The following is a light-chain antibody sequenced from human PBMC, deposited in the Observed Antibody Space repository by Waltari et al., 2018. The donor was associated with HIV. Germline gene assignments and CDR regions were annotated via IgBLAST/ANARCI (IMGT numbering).Light chain of an antibody. CDR2: RDN. J-gene: IGLJ2*01. CDR1: SSNIGSNN. CDR3: VVWDDSLSGVV. Sequence: QSVVTQSPSASGTPGQSVTISCSGSSSNIGSNNVFWYQHLPGAAPKLLIDRDNRRPSGVPYRISGSRSGTSASLAISGLRSEDEAVYYCVVWDDSLSGVVFGGGTSLTVL. V-gene: IGLV1-47*01.